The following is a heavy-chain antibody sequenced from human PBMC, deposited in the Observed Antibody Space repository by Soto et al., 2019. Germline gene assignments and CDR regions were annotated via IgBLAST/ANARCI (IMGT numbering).Heavy chain of an antibody. CDR3: ARYETGVGVI. CDR2: IYYSGST. D-gene: IGHD2-21*01. Sequence: QVQLQESGPGLVKPSQTLSLTCTVSGGSISSGGYYWSWIRQHPGKGLEWIGYIYYSGSTYYNPSHKSRVPISVDTAKNQCSLKLSSVTAADTAVYYCARYETGVGVIWGQGTLVTVSS. CDR1: GGSISSGGYY. V-gene: IGHV4-31*03. J-gene: IGHJ4*02.